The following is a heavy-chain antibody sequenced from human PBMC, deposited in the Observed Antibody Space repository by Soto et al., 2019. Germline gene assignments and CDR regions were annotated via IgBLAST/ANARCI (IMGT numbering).Heavy chain of an antibody. D-gene: IGHD3-22*01. CDR1: GFIFSRYE. CDR3: ARDIDYYDSSGYQDY. CDR2: INTRGNII. V-gene: IGHV3-48*03. Sequence: GSLRLSCAASGFIFSRYEMNWVRQAPGKGLEWVSYINTRGNIIHYADSVKGRFTISRDNAENSLYLQMNSLRAEDTAVYYCARDIDYYDSSGYQDYWGQGSLVTXS. J-gene: IGHJ4*02.